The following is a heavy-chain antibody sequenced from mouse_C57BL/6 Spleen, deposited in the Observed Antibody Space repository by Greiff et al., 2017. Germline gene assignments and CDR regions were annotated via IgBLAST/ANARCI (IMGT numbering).Heavy chain of an antibody. CDR2: IHPEDGAP. J-gene: IGHJ4*01. CDR1: GFYIKDYY. Sequence: EVQLQQSGAELVKPGASVKLSCTASGFYIKDYYMHWVKQRTEQGLELIGRIHPEDGAPKYAPKFQGKATITEDTSSNTAYLQLSSLTSEDTAVYYCARSEEGRYAMDYWGQGTSVTVSS. V-gene: IGHV14-2*01. CDR3: ARSEEGRYAMDY.